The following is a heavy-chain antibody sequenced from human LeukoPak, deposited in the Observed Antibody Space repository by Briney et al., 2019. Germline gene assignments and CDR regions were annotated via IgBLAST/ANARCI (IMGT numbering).Heavy chain of an antibody. D-gene: IGHD3-22*01. CDR1: GFTLSRYR. J-gene: IGHJ4*02. Sequence: GSLRLSCAASGFTLSRYRMNWVSQAPRKGLEWVSCISTIRSYIYHADSVKGRYTISRDNAKNSLYLQMNSLRAEDTALYFCAREVSGGYYDSSCYIYWGQGTLVTVS. CDR3: AREVSGGYYDSSCYIY. V-gene: IGHV3-21*04. CDR2: ISTIRSYI.